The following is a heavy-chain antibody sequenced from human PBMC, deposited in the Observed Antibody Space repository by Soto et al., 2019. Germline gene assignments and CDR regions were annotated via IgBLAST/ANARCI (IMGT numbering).Heavy chain of an antibody. J-gene: IGHJ6*02. CDR3: ARGLAVRGSYGLDV. Sequence: QLQLQESGPGLVKPSQTLSLTCAVSGASISRGGSSWSWIRQAPGTGLEWIGYIYHNGITNYNPSLKSRVTISGDKSQNQCSLSLNFVTAADTAVYYCARGLAVRGSYGLDVWGQGTTVTVSS. D-gene: IGHD3-10*01. CDR1: GASISRGGSS. CDR2: IYHNGIT. V-gene: IGHV4-30-2*01.